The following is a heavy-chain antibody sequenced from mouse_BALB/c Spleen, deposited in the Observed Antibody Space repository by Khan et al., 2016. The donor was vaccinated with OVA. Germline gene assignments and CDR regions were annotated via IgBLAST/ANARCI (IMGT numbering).Heavy chain of an antibody. CDR2: INPKNGVT. Sequence: EVQRQQSGPELVKPGASVKISCKTSGYTFTEYTLHWVKQSHGKSREWIGVINPKNGVTSYNQKFKGKAKLTVDKSSGKAYREFRSRTAEDSAVSYCGRDAGRYWGQGTYVTVSS. V-gene: IGHV1-18*01. D-gene: IGHD3-3*01. J-gene: IGHJ4*01. CDR1: GYTFTEYT. CDR3: GRDAGRY.